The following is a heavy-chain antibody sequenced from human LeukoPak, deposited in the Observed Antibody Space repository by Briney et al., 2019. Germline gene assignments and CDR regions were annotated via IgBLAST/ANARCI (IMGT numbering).Heavy chain of an antibody. CDR2: ISYDGSNK. CDR1: GFTFSSYA. CDR3: ARAGRKFWYYYDSSGYYPFDY. V-gene: IGHV3-30*04. D-gene: IGHD3-22*01. J-gene: IGHJ4*02. Sequence: PGGSLRLSCAASGFTFSSYAMHWVRQAPGKGLEWVAVISYDGSNKYYADSVKGRFTISRDNSKNTLYLQMNSLRAEDTAVYYCARAGRKFWYYYDSSGYYPFDYWGQGTLVTVSS.